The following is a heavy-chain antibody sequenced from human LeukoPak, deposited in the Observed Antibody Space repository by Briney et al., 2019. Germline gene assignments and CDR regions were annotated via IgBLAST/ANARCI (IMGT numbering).Heavy chain of an antibody. J-gene: IGHJ4*02. Sequence: GGSLRLSCAASGFTFDDYAMHWVRQAPGKGLEWVPGISWNSGSIGYADSVKGRFTISRDNSKNTLYLQMNSLRAEDTAVYYCAGDYGDYGVSYFDYWGQGTLVTVSS. CDR3: AGDYGDYGVSYFDY. CDR2: ISWNSGSI. CDR1: GFTFDDYA. D-gene: IGHD4-17*01. V-gene: IGHV3-9*01.